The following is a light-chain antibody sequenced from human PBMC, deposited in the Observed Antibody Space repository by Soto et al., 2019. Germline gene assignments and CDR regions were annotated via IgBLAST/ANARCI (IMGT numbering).Light chain of an antibody. CDR3: QKYNXYSRT. V-gene: IGKV1-5*03. J-gene: IGKJ1*01. Sequence: DIQMTQSPSTLSASVGDRVTITCRASQSISSWLAWYQQKPGKAPKLLIYKASSLESGVPSRFSGSGSGTEFTLTISSLQPDDFATYYCQKYNXYSRTFGQGXKVDIK. CDR1: QSISSW. CDR2: KAS.